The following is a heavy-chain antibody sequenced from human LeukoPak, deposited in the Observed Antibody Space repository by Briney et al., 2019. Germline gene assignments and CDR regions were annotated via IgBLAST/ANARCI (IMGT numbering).Heavy chain of an antibody. CDR1: GFTFSRHW. D-gene: IGHD2-2*01. J-gene: IGHJ6*02. CDR2: IKQDGSAK. V-gene: IGHV3-7*01. Sequence: GGSLRLSCAASGFTFSRHWMYWVRQAPGKGLEWVANIKQDGSAKPYVDSVKGRFTISRDNAKNSLYLQMNSLRAEDTAVYYCARDRTFYCSSTSCPYGMDVWGQGTTVTVSS. CDR3: ARDRTFYCSSTSCPYGMDV.